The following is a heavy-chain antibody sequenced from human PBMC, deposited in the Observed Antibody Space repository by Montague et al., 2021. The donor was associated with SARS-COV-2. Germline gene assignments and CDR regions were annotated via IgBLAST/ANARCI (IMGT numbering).Heavy chain of an antibody. CDR2: ISQSGTA. CDR3: AREREVERAARTLVAFDM. J-gene: IGHJ3*02. Sequence: SETLSLTCAVYGGSFSVYYWSWPRQSPRSGLEWIAEISQSGTAHYNPSLESRVSIPIDTSRNQFTLKLSSVTAADTAMYYCAREREVERAARTLVAFDMWGQGTMVTVSS. CDR1: GGSFSVYY. V-gene: IGHV4-34*01. D-gene: IGHD1-1*01.